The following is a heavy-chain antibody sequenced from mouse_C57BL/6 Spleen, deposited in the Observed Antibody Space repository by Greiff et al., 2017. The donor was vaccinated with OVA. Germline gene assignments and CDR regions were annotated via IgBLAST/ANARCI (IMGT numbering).Heavy chain of an antibody. CDR1: GYTFTSYW. D-gene: IGHD2-4*01. CDR3: ARGRYDYEGFDY. V-gene: IGHV1-52*01. J-gene: IGHJ2*01. Sequence: QVQLQQPGAELVRPGSSVKLSCKASGYTFTSYWMHWVKQRPIQGLEWIGNIDPSDSETHYNQKFKDKATLTVDKSSSTAYMQLSSLTSEDSAVYYCARGRYDYEGFDYWGQGTTLTVSA. CDR2: IDPSDSET.